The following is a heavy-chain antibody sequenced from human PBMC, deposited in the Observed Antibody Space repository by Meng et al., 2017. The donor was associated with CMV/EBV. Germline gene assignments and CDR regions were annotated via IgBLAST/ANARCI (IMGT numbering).Heavy chain of an antibody. Sequence: ASVKVSCKASGYTFTGYYMHWVRQAPGQGLEWMGWINPNSGGTNYAQKFQGRVTMTRDTSISTAYMELSRLRSDDTAVYYCATVRPAYYYYGMDAWGQGTTVTVSS. V-gene: IGHV1-2*02. CDR1: GYTFTGYY. CDR3: ATVRPAYYYYGMDA. CDR2: INPNSGGT. J-gene: IGHJ6*02. D-gene: IGHD2-2*01.